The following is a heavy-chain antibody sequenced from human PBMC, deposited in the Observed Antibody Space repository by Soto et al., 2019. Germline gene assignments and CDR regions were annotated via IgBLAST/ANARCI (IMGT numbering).Heavy chain of an antibody. J-gene: IGHJ5*02. Sequence: GGSLRLSXAASGFTFSSYAMSWVRQAPGKGLEWVPSISGSGGSTYYADSVKGRFTISRDNSKNTLYLQMNSLRAEDTAVYYCAKDLAEARPPRFEPWGPGTLVNLSS. CDR2: ISGSGGST. V-gene: IGHV3-23*01. CDR1: GFTFSSYA. CDR3: AKDLAEARPPRFEP. D-gene: IGHD6-6*01.